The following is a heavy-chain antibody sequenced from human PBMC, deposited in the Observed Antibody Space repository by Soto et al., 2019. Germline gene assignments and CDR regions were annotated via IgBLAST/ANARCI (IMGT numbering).Heavy chain of an antibody. D-gene: IGHD3-16*01. CDR3: ARRGKRILGGWFDP. J-gene: IGHJ5*02. CDR2: IYYSGST. CDR1: GGSISSSSYY. Sequence: SETLSLTCTVSGGSISSSSYYWGWIRQPPGKGLEWIGSIYYSGSTYYNPSLKSRVTISVDTSKNQFSLKLTSVTAADTAVYYCARRGKRILGGWFDPWGQGTLVTVSS. V-gene: IGHV4-39*01.